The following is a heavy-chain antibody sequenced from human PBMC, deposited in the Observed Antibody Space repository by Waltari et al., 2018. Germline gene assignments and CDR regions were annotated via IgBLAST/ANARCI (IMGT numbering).Heavy chain of an antibody. Sequence: EVQLVESGGGLVQPGGSLRLSGTASGFIFSDYRMDWVRQAPGKGLEWIARARDKANSHSTEYAASVRGRFIISRDDSKSSLYLQMSSLKTEDTAVYFCARDVGKYSWDLWGQGTLVTVSS. D-gene: IGHD2-8*02. J-gene: IGHJ5*02. CDR3: ARDVGKYSWDL. CDR1: GFIFSDYR. V-gene: IGHV3-72*01. CDR2: ARDKANSHST.